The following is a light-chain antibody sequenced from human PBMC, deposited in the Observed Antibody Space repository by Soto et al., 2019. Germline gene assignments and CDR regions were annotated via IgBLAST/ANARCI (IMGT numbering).Light chain of an antibody. V-gene: IGKV3-11*01. CDR2: DAS. CDR3: QQRSNWPFFT. Sequence: EIVLAHSPSTVSLSPGERAALSCSASQSISTCLAWYQQKPGQPPRLLIYDASHRATGIPARFGGSGSGTDFTLTISSLEPEDFAVYYCQQRSNWPFFTFGPGTKVDI. CDR1: QSISTC. J-gene: IGKJ3*01.